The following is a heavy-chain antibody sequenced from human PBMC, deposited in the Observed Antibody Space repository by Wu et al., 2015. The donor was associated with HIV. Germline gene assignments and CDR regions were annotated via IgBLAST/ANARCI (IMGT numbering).Heavy chain of an antibody. Sequence: QVQLVQSGAEVKKPGASVKVSCKASGYTFTGYYMHWVRQAPGQGLEWMGWINPNSGGTNYAQKFQGRVTMTRDTSISTAYMELSRLRSDDTAVYYCAREGYYDSSGYYYSYWGQGTLVTVSS. D-gene: IGHD3-22*01. CDR3: AREGYYDSSGYYYSY. J-gene: IGHJ4*02. CDR1: GYTFTGYY. V-gene: IGHV1-2*02. CDR2: INPNSGGT.